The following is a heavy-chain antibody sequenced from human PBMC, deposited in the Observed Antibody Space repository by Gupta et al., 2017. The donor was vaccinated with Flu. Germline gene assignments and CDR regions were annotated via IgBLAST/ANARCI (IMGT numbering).Heavy chain of an antibody. V-gene: IGHV1-69*02. J-gene: IGHJ4*02. Sequence: QVQLVHSGADVERPGSSVKVSCKAPAGTFSSYTISWVRQAPGQGLEWLGRIIPILGIAHYAQRVQGRVTITADKATSTAYMELRRLRHEETAVYYCAGDRVGRRRGTFDYWGQGTLVTVCS. CDR3: AGDRVGRRRGTFDY. CDR1: AGTFSSYT. CDR2: IIPILGIA. D-gene: IGHD2-15*01.